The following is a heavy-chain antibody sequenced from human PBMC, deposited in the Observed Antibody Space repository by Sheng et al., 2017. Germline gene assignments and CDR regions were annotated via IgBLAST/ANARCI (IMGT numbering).Heavy chain of an antibody. CDR1: GFTFSGYA. CDR3: ARSNYYDSSGFYHLFDY. D-gene: IGHD3-22*01. V-gene: IGHV3-30*04. Sequence: QTHLVESGGGVVQPGRSLRLSCAASGFTFSGYAMHWVRQTPGKGLAWVAVISYDGINKNYADSVKGRFTISRDNSKNTVYLQMNSVRAEDTAVYYCARSNYYDSSGFYHLFDYWGQGTLVTVSS. J-gene: IGHJ4*02. CDR2: ISYDGINK.